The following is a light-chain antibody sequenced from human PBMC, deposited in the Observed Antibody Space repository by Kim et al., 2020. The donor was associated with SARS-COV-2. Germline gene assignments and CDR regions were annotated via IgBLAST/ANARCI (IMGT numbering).Light chain of an antibody. Sequence: IVLTQSPATLSLSPGERATISCRASQSVSTYLAWYRQKPGQAPRLLIYDASNRATGIPARFSASGAGTDFNLTITALEPEDFALYYCQERSNWPRTFGQGTKGDIK. V-gene: IGKV3-11*01. CDR2: DAS. J-gene: IGKJ1*01. CDR3: QERSNWPRT. CDR1: QSVSTY.